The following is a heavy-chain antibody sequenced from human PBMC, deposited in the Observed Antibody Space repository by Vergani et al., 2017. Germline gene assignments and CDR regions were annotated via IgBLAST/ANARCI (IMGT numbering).Heavy chain of an antibody. CDR3: ARDCTSGGCPDNYGMDV. CDR2: VFHSGSA. CDR1: GYSISRGYY. J-gene: IGHJ6*02. Sequence: VRLEESGPGLVKPSETLSLTCSVSGYSISRGYYWGWIRQPPGKGLEWIATVFHSGSAYYNPSLRRRVTISVETSKNQFSLRLTTLTAADTAVYYCARDCTSGGCPDNYGMDVWGQGATVTVSS. D-gene: IGHD2-8*01. V-gene: IGHV4-38-2*02.